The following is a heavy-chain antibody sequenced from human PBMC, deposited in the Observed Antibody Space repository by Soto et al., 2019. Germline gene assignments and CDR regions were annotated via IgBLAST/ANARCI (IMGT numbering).Heavy chain of an antibody. CDR2: INPSAGNT. CDR3: ARLHSTSPPYYFDY. CDR1: GYTFTTYY. J-gene: IGHJ4*02. V-gene: IGHV1-46*01. D-gene: IGHD6-6*01. Sequence: QVQLVQSGAEVKKPGASVTVSCKPSGYTFTTYYIHWVRQAPGQGLEWMGVINPSAGNTLYSQRFQGRVTLTRDTSASTLYMELSSLRSEDTAVYYCARLHSTSPPYYFDYWGQGTLVTVSS.